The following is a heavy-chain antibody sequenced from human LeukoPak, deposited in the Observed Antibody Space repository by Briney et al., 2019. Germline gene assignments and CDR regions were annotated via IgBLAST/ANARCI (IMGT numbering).Heavy chain of an antibody. CDR2: IYHSGST. Sequence: SETLSLTCAVSGGSISSSNWWSWVRQPPGKGLEWIGEIYHSGSTNYNPSLKSRVTISVDKSKNQFSLKLSSVTAADTAVYYCARVGGAYSSWYYVDYWGQGTLVTVSS. J-gene: IGHJ4*02. V-gene: IGHV4-4*02. D-gene: IGHD6-13*01. CDR3: ARVGGAYSSWYYVDY. CDR1: GGSISSSNW.